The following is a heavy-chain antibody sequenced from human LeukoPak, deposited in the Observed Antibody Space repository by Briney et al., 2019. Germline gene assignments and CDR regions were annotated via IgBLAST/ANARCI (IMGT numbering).Heavy chain of an antibody. CDR2: INWNGGST. CDR3: AKQDTAIGGFAY. V-gene: IGHV3-20*04. D-gene: IGHD5-18*01. J-gene: IGHJ4*02. Sequence: GGSLRLSCAASGFTFDDYGMSWVRQAPGKGLEWVSGINWNGGSTGYADSVKGRFTISRDNAKNSLYLQMISLRAEDTALYYCAKQDTAIGGFAYWGQGTLVTVSS. CDR1: GFTFDDYG.